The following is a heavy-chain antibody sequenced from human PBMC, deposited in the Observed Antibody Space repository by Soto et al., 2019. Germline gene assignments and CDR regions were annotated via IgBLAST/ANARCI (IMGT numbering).Heavy chain of an antibody. CDR1: GGSISSYY. J-gene: IGHJ3*02. D-gene: IGHD3-3*01. CDR2: IYTSGST. Sequence: XETLSLTCTVSGGSISSYYWSWIRQPAGKGLEWIGRIYTSGSTNYNPSLKSRVTMSVDTSKNQFSLKLSSVTAADTAVYYCARVGYDFWSGYYTRAFDIWGQGTMVTVSS. CDR3: ARVGYDFWSGYYTRAFDI. V-gene: IGHV4-4*07.